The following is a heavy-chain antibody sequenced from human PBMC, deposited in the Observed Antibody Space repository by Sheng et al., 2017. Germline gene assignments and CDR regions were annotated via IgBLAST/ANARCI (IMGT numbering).Heavy chain of an antibody. CDR1: GGSFSGYY. V-gene: IGHV4-34*01. CDR2: INHSGST. CDR3: ARGERVAGATTIQRVGSGSRYFDY. J-gene: IGHJ4*02. D-gene: IGHD1-26*01. Sequence: QVQLQQWGAGLLKPSETLSLTCAVYGGSFSGYYWSWIRQPPGKGLEWIGEINHSGSTNYNPSLKSRVTISVDTSKNQFSLKLSSVTAADTAVYYCARGERVAGATTIQRVGSGSRYFDYWGQGTLVTVSS.